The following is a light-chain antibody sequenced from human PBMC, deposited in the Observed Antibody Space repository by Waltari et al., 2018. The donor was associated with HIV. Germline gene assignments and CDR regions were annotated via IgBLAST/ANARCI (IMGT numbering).Light chain of an antibody. V-gene: IGLV3-25*03. CDR2: KDT. J-gene: IGLJ3*02. CDR3: QSADSSGTWV. Sequence: SSELTQPPPVSVSPAQTARITCSGDALPKQYSYWYHQKPGQAPVLVIYKDTERPSGIPERFSGSSSGTTVTLTISGVQAEDEADYYCQSADSSGTWVFGGGTKLTVL. CDR1: ALPKQY.